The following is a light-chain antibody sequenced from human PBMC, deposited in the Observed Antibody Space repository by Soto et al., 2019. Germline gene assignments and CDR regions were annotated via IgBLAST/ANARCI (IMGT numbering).Light chain of an antibody. V-gene: IGLV6-57*01. J-gene: IGLJ3*02. CDR2: EDN. CDR1: SGSIGSSY. Sequence: NFMLTQPHSVSESPGKTVTISCTRSSGSIGSSYVQWYQQRSGSSPTTVIFEDNQRPTGVPVRFSGSIDSSSNSASLVISGLRTEDEADYYCQSYDTSNPLVFGGGTQLTVL. CDR3: QSYDTSNPLV.